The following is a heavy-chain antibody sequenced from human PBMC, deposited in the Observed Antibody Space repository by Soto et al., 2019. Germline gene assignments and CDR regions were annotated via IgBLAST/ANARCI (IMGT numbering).Heavy chain of an antibody. D-gene: IGHD6-19*01. CDR1: GFSVSSHY. CDR2: IYAVGST. Sequence: EVQLVESGGGLVQPGGSLRLSCAASGFSVSSHYVSWVRQAPGKGLEWISVIYAVGSTYYADSVRGRFTISRDISKNTVSLQMNSLTEEDTALYSCARAGAGTVDYWGQGTLVTVAS. J-gene: IGHJ4*02. V-gene: IGHV3-53*01. CDR3: ARAGAGTVDY.